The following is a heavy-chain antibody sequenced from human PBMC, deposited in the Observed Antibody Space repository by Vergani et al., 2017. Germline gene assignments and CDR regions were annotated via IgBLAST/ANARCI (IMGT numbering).Heavy chain of an antibody. J-gene: IGHJ6*03. CDR3: ARGYEVLLWFGEFFYYMDV. D-gene: IGHD3-10*01. Sequence: EVQLVESGGGLVKPGGSLRLSCAASGFTFSSYSMNWVRQAPGKGLEWVSSISSSSSYIYYADSVKGRFTISRDNAKNSLYLQVNSLGAEDTAVYYCARGYEVLLWFGEFFYYMDVWGKGTTVTVSS. CDR1: GFTFSSYS. CDR2: ISSSSSYI. V-gene: IGHV3-21*01.